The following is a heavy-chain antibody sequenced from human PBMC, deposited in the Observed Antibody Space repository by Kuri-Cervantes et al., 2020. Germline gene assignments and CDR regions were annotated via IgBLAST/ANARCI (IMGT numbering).Heavy chain of an antibody. CDR3: ARALTSRYLVDL. CDR2: ISASTTYI. CDR1: GFSFTGYR. J-gene: IGHJ4*02. Sequence: GESLKISCVASGFSFTGYRMNWIRQAPGKGLEWVSLISASTTYIYYADSVRGRFTISRDNAKKSLFLEVSSLRVEDTGVYYCARALTSRYLVDLWGQGTLVTVSS. V-gene: IGHV3-21*01. D-gene: IGHD3-10*01.